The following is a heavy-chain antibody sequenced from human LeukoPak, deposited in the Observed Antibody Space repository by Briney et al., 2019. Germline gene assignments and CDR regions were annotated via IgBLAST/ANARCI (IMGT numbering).Heavy chain of an antibody. CDR2: IYYSGST. J-gene: IGHJ4*02. V-gene: IGHV4-59*08. Sequence: ETLSLTCTVSGGSINGYLWSWIRQSPGKGLEWIGYIYYSGSTNYSPSLNSRVTISIDTSKNQFSLKLSSVTAADTAVYYCARHTRMVRGVITPFDYWGQGTLVTVSS. D-gene: IGHD3-10*01. CDR1: GGSINGYL. CDR3: ARHTRMVRGVITPFDY.